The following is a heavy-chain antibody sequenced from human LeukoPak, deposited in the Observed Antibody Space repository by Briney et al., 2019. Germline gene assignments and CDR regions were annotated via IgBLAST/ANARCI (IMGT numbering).Heavy chain of an antibody. CDR2: IYYSGST. J-gene: IGHJ4*02. CDR3: ARKGWELMFDY. CDR1: GGSISSYY. Sequence: PSETLSLTCTVSGGSISSYYWSWTRQPPGKGLEWIGYIYYSGSTNYNPSLKSRVTISVDTSKNQFSLKLSSVTAADTAVYYCARKGWELMFDYWGQGTLVTVSS. D-gene: IGHD1-26*01. V-gene: IGHV4-59*01.